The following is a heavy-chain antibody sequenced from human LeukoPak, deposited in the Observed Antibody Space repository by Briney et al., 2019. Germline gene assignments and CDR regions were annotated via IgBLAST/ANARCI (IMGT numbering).Heavy chain of an antibody. V-gene: IGHV4-34*01. CDR2: INHSGST. CDR3: ARGGYSYGHTG. J-gene: IGHJ4*02. Sequence: SETLSLTCAVYGGSFSGYYWSWIRLPPGKGLEWIGEINHSGSTNYNPSLKSRVTISVDTSKNQFSLKLSSVTAADTAVYYCARGGYSYGHTGWGQGTLVTVSS. D-gene: IGHD5-18*01. CDR1: GGSFSGYY.